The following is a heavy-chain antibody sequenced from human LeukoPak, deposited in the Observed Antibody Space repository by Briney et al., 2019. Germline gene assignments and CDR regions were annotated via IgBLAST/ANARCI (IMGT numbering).Heavy chain of an antibody. D-gene: IGHD6-19*01. CDR1: GFTFSSYA. Sequence: GGSLRLPCAASGFTFSSYAMSWVRQAPGKGLEWVSGISGSGGSTYYADSVKGRFTISRDNSKNTLYLQMNSLGAEDTAVYYCAKIPVSYSSGWSNFDYWGQGTLVTVSS. CDR3: AKIPVSYSSGWSNFDY. J-gene: IGHJ4*02. V-gene: IGHV3-23*01. CDR2: ISGSGGST.